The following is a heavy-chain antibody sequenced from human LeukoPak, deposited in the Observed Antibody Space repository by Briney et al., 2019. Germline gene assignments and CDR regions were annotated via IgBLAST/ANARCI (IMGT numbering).Heavy chain of an antibody. J-gene: IGHJ4*02. V-gene: IGHV4-38-2*02. CDR1: GYSISSGYY. Sequence: PSETLSLTCTVSGYSISSGYYWGWIRRPPGKGLEWIGSIYHSGSTYYSPSLKSRVTISVDTSKNQFSLKLSSVTAADTAVYYCARGFGLRFLEWSLWGQGTLVTVSS. CDR3: ARGFGLRFLEWSL. CDR2: IYHSGST. D-gene: IGHD3-3*01.